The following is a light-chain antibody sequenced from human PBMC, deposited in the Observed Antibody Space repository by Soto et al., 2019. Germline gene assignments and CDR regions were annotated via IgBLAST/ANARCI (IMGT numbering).Light chain of an antibody. Sequence: EIVLTQSPGTLSLSPGERATLSCRASQSVSSSYLAWYQQKPGQAPRLLIYGASSRATGIPDRFSGSGSGTDFTLTISRLEPEDFAVYYCQQRSNWLTFGQGTKVDIK. CDR2: GAS. J-gene: IGKJ1*01. V-gene: IGKV3D-20*02. CDR3: QQRSNWLT. CDR1: QSVSSSY.